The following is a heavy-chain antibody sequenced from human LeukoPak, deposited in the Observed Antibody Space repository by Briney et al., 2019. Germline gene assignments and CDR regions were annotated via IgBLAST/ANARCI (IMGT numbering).Heavy chain of an antibody. J-gene: IGHJ4*02. CDR2: ISSSSSYI. V-gene: IGHV3-21*01. CDR1: GFTLSSYS. Sequence: GGSLRLSCVASGFTLSSYSMKWVRQAPGKGLEWVSSISSSSSYIYYADSVKGRFTISRDNAKNSLYLQMNSLRAEDTAVYYCARGATVYSSSYFDYWGQGTLVTVSS. CDR3: ARGATVYSSSYFDY. D-gene: IGHD6-6*01.